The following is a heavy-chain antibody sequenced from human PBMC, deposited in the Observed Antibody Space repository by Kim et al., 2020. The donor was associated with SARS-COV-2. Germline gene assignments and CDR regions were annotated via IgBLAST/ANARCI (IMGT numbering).Heavy chain of an antibody. D-gene: IGHD4-17*01. CDR2: IYSGGST. CDR3: ARGGDYGLYYGMDV. CDR1: GFTVSSNY. Sequence: GGSLRLSCAASGFTVSSNYMSWVRQAPGKGLEWVSVIYSGGSTYYADSVKGRFTISRDNSKNTLYLQMNSLRAEDTAVYYCARGGDYGLYYGMDVWGQGTTVTVSS. V-gene: IGHV3-53*01. J-gene: IGHJ6*02.